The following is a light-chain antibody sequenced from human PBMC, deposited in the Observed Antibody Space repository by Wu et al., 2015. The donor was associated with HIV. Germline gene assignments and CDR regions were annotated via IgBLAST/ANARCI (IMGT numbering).Light chain of an antibody. V-gene: IGKV3-15*01. J-gene: IGKJ1*01. CDR2: DAS. CDR3: QQYNNWPPWT. CDR1: QSVSSN. Sequence: EIVMTQSPATLSVSPGERATFSCRASQSVSSNLAWYQQKPGQAPRLLIYDASTRASGIPVRFSGSGSGTEFTLTISSLQSEDFAIYYCQQYNNWPPWTFGQGTKVEV.